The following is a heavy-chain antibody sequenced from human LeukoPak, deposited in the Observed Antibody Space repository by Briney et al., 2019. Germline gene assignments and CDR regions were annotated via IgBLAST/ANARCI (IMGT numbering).Heavy chain of an antibody. V-gene: IGHV3-21*01. D-gene: IGHD2-15*01. Sequence: GGSLRLSCAASGFTFSSYAMSWVRQAPGKGLEWVSSISSSSSYIYYADSVKGRFTISRDNAKNSLYLQMNSLRAEDTAVYYCARVPPRWGVAATPDYWGQGTLVTVSS. CDR3: ARVPPRWGVAATPDY. CDR2: ISSSSSYI. CDR1: GFTFSSYA. J-gene: IGHJ4*02.